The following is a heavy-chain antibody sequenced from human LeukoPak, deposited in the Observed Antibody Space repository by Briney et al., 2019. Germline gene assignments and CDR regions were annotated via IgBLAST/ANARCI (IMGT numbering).Heavy chain of an antibody. CDR1: GDSINRHY. J-gene: IGHJ3*02. CDR2: ISYRGTT. Sequence: PSETLSLTCTVSGDSINRHYRSWIRQTPGKGLEWIGYISYRGTTKYNPSLKSRVTISIDTSNNQFSLRLSSVTAADTAVYYCATNAGPAALDAIDIWGQGTIVTVSS. CDR3: ATNAGPAALDAIDI. V-gene: IGHV4-59*08. D-gene: IGHD2-2*01.